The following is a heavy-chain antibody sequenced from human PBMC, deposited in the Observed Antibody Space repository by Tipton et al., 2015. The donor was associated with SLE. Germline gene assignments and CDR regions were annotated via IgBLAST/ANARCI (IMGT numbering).Heavy chain of an antibody. Sequence: SLRLSCAASGFTFSSYGMHWVRQAPGKGLEWVAFMRFDGSNKYYADPVKGRFTISRDNSKNTLYLQMNTLRAEDTAVYYCAKDTVRAAARRGAFDYWGQGTLVTVSS. V-gene: IGHV3-30*02. D-gene: IGHD6-13*01. CDR3: AKDTVRAAARRGAFDY. J-gene: IGHJ4*02. CDR2: MRFDGSNK. CDR1: GFTFSSYG.